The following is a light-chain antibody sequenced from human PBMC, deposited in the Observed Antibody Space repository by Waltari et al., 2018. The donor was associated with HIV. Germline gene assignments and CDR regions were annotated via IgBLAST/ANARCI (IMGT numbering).Light chain of an antibody. CDR1: SGYSNSK. Sequence: QPVLTLPPSASASLGASVTLTCTLSSGYSNSKVDWYKQRPGKGPRFVMRVGTGGIVGSKGDGIPDRFSVLGSGLNRYLTIKNIQEEDESDYHCGADHGSGSNFRWVFGGGTKLTVL. V-gene: IGLV9-49*01. J-gene: IGLJ3*02. CDR3: GADHGSGSNFRWV. CDR2: VGTGGIVG.